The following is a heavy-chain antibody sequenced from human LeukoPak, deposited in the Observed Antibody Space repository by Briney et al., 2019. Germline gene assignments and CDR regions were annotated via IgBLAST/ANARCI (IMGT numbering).Heavy chain of an antibody. Sequence: SETLSLTCTVSGGSISNYYWSWIRQPPGKGLEWIGYIYYSGYTNYSPSLKSRVTISVDTSKNQFSLKLSSVTAADTAVYYCARLSVAGRGGFDYWGQGTLVTVSS. D-gene: IGHD6-19*01. J-gene: IGHJ4*02. V-gene: IGHV4-59*08. CDR3: ARLSVAGRGGFDY. CDR1: GGSISNYY. CDR2: IYYSGYT.